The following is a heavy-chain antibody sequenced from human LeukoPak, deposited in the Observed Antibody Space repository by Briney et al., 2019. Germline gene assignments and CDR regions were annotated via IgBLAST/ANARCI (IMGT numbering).Heavy chain of an antibody. CDR1: GDSINNNVYY. CDR3: ARSCRILDIVATIRARLGGNGFDI. V-gene: IGHV4-39*07. Sequence: PSETLSLTCTVSGDSINNNVYYWGWIRQPPGKGLEWIGSIYHSGSTYYNPSLKSRVTIAVETSKNQFSLKLSSVTAADKAVYYCARSCRILDIVATIRARLGGNGFDIWGQGTMVTVSS. CDR2: IYHSGST. J-gene: IGHJ3*02. D-gene: IGHD5-12*01.